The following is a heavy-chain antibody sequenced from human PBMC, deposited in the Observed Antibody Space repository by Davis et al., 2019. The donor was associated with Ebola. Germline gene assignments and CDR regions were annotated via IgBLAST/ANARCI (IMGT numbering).Heavy chain of an antibody. V-gene: IGHV6-1*01. CDR2: TYYRSSWYN. D-gene: IGHD1-26*01. CDR3: ARALSASYSNFDY. Sequence: HSQTLSLTCAVSGDSVSSNSAAWNWIRQSPSRGLEWLGRTYYRSSWYNDYAESVKSRITINPDTSKNLFSLQLNSVTPEDTAVYYCARALSASYSNFDYWGQGTLVTVSS. CDR1: GDSVSSNSAA. J-gene: IGHJ4*02.